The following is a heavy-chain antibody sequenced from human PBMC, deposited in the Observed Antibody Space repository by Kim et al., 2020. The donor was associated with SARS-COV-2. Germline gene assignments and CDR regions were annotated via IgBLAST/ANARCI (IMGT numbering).Heavy chain of an antibody. J-gene: IGHJ6*02. D-gene: IGHD6-13*01. CDR1: GYSFTSYW. CDR2: IYPGDSDT. V-gene: IGHV5-51*01. Sequence: GESLKISCKGSGYSFTSYWIGWVRQMPGKGLEWMGIIYPGDSDTRYSPSFQGQVTISADKSISTAYLQWSSLKASDTAMYYCARLSRYSSSWYYYYGMDVWGQGTTVTVSS. CDR3: ARLSRYSSSWYYYYGMDV.